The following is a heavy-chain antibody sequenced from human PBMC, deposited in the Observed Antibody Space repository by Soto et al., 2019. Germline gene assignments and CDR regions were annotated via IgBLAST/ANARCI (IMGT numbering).Heavy chain of an antibody. Sequence: EVQLLESGGGLVQPGGPLRLSCAASGFTFSSYAMSWVRQAPGKGLEWVSAISGSGGSTYYADSVNGRFTISRDNSKNTVYLQMNSLRADDTAVYYCAKDQRYGDYGLDAFAIWGQGTMVTVSS. J-gene: IGHJ3*02. D-gene: IGHD4-17*01. CDR2: ISGSGGST. CDR1: GFTFSSYA. V-gene: IGHV3-23*01. CDR3: AKDQRYGDYGLDAFAI.